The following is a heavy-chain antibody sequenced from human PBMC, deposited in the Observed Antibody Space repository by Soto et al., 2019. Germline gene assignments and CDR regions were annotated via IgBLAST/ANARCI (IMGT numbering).Heavy chain of an antibody. Sequence: QVQLVQSGAEVKKPGSSVKVSCKASGGTFSSYAISWVGQAPGQGLEWMGGIIPIFGTANYAQKFQGRVTITADESTSTAYMELSSLRSEDTAVYYCARVFYDYVWGSYRYSFDYWGQGTLVTVSS. J-gene: IGHJ4*02. CDR2: IIPIFGTA. D-gene: IGHD3-16*02. CDR1: GGTFSSYA. CDR3: ARVFYDYVWGSYRYSFDY. V-gene: IGHV1-69*01.